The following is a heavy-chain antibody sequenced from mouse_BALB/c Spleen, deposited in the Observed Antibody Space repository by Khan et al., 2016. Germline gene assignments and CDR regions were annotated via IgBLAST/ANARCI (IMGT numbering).Heavy chain of an antibody. J-gene: IGHJ2*01. D-gene: IGHD2-3*01. Sequence: EVQLVESGGGLVQPKGSLKLSCAASGFTFNTYAMNWVRQAPGKGLEWVARIRSKSNNYAIYYADSVKDRFTISRDESQSMLYLQMNNLKAEDTAMYYFVRQGRWEDYFDYWGQGTTLTVSS. CDR2: IRSKSNNYAI. CDR3: VRQGRWEDYFDY. V-gene: IGHV10-1*02. CDR1: GFTFNTYA.